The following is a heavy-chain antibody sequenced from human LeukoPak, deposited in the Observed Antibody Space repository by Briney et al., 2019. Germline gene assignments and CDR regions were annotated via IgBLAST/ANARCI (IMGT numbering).Heavy chain of an antibody. J-gene: IGHJ4*02. CDR2: IYSGGST. Sequence: GGSLRLSCAASGFTVSSNYMSWVRQAPGKGLEWVSVIYSGGSTYYADSVKGRFTISRDNSKNTLYLQMNSLRAEDTAVYYCARQRYCSSTSCYWLSYWGQGTLVTVSS. D-gene: IGHD2-2*01. CDR1: GFTVSSNY. V-gene: IGHV3-53*01. CDR3: ARQRYCSSTSCYWLSY.